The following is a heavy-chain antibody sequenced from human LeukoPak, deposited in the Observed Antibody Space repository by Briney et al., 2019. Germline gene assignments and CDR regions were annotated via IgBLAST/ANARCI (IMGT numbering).Heavy chain of an antibody. V-gene: IGHV1-46*01. CDR3: ARETTTVTTLDY. Sequence: ASVKVSCKASGYTFTGYYMHWVRQAPGQGLEWMGIINPSGGSTSYAQKFQGRVTMTRDTSTSTVYMELSSLRSEDTAVYYCARETTTVTTLDYWGQGTLVTVSS. CDR1: GYTFTGYY. J-gene: IGHJ4*02. D-gene: IGHD4-17*01. CDR2: INPSGGST.